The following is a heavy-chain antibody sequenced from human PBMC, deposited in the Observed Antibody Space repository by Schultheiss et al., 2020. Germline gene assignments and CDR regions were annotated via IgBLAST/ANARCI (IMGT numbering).Heavy chain of an antibody. Sequence: GGSLRLSCAASGFTFDDYAMHWVRQAPGKGLEWVSGISWNSGSIGYADSVKGRFTISRDNAKNSLYLQMNSLRAEDTALYYCAKGATMVRGALDAFDIWGQGTMVTVSS. CDR2: ISWNSGSI. CDR3: AKGATMVRGALDAFDI. D-gene: IGHD3-10*01. CDR1: GFTFDDYA. J-gene: IGHJ3*02. V-gene: IGHV3-9*01.